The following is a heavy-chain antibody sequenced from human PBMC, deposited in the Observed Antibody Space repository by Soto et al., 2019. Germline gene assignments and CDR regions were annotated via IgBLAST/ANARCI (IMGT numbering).Heavy chain of an antibody. J-gene: IGHJ4*02. CDR1: GVSITNNY. V-gene: IGHV4-59*01. CDR2: IYSSGST. Sequence: SETLSITCTFSGVSITNNYWSWIRQPPGKGLEWIGYIYSSGSTNYNPSLKSRVTISVDTSKNQFSLKLSSVTAADTAVYYCARQWGDWGKGTLVTVS. CDR3: ARQWGD. D-gene: IGHD1-26*01.